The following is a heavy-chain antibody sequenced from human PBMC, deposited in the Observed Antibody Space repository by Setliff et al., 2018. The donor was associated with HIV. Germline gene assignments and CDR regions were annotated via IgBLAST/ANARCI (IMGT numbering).Heavy chain of an antibody. D-gene: IGHD1-7*01. V-gene: IGHV4-4*08. CDR1: GASISGYY. CDR3: ARAPPNWNYDYYYYYYMDV. CDR2: IHGDGTT. Sequence: SETLSLTCTVSGASISGYYWSWIRQTPGKGLEWIGSIHGDGTTNHNPSLKSRVTISLDTPRNHFSLNLHSVTAADTAVYYCARAPPNWNYDYYYYYYMDVWGKGTTVTVSS. J-gene: IGHJ6*03.